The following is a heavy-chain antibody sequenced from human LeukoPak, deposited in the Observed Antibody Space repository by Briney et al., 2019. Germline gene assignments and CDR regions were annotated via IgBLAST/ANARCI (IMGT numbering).Heavy chain of an antibody. Sequence: PGGSLRLSCAASGFTFSAYNMNWVRQAPGKGLEWVSSTSSGSSWIYYVDSVRGRFTISRENAKKSLYLQMNSLSAEDTAVYYCARGGVATQRRDTFDIWGQGTMVTVSS. V-gene: IGHV3-21*01. J-gene: IGHJ3*02. CDR3: ARGGVATQRRDTFDI. D-gene: IGHD6-6*01. CDR1: GFTFSAYN. CDR2: TSSGSSWI.